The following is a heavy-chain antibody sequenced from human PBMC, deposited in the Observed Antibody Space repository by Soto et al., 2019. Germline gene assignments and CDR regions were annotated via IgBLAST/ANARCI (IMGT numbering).Heavy chain of an antibody. CDR3: AKDSGVVSSSSSALRNNYYYMDV. D-gene: IGHD6-6*01. Sequence: QVQLVESGGGVVQPGKSLRLSCAASGFTFTRHGMHWVRQAPGKGLEWVAFISYDGSAKYYVDSVKGRFTLSRDNSRHMLYLQMNSLRAEDTALYYCAKDSGVVSSSSSALRNNYYYMDVWGKGTTVTVSS. CDR1: GFTFTRHG. V-gene: IGHV3-30*18. CDR2: ISYDGSAK. J-gene: IGHJ6*03.